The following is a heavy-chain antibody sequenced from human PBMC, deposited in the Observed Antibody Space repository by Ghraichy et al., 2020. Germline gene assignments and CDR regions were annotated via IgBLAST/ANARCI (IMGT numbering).Heavy chain of an antibody. Sequence: SPTLSLTCTVSGGSISSYYWSWIRQPPGKGLEWIGYIYYSGSTNYNPSLKSRVTISVDTSKNQFSLKLSSVTAADTAVYYCARRSGSYAEGWFDPWGQGTLVTVSS. J-gene: IGHJ5*02. CDR3: ARRSGSYAEGWFDP. V-gene: IGHV4-59*01. D-gene: IGHD1-26*01. CDR1: GGSISSYY. CDR2: IYYSGST.